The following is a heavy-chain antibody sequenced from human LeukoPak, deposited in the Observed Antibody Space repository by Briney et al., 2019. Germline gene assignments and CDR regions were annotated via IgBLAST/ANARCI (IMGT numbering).Heavy chain of an antibody. CDR1: GFTFSSYE. Sequence: PGGSLRLSCAASGFTFSSYEMNWVRQAPGKGLEWVSYISSSSSYTNYADSVKGRFTISRDNAKNSLYLQMNSLRAEDTAVYYCARGPFITGTTNVDYWGQGTLVTVSS. D-gene: IGHD1-20*01. CDR2: ISSSSSYT. CDR3: ARGPFITGTTNVDY. V-gene: IGHV3-21*05. J-gene: IGHJ4*02.